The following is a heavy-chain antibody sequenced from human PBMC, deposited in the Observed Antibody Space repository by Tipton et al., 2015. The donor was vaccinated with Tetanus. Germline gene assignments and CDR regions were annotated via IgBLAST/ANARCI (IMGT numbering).Heavy chain of an antibody. J-gene: IGHJ4*02. CDR3: ARGSRYYFDS. V-gene: IGHV4-31*02. CDR2: ILYTGST. Sequence: LRLSCTVSGDSVSSSRYYWTWIRQHPGKGLEWIGYILYTGSTYNTPSLKSRVTISVDTSKNQFSLKLTSVTAADTAVYYCARGSRYYFDSWGQGTLVTVSS. CDR1: GDSVSSSRYY.